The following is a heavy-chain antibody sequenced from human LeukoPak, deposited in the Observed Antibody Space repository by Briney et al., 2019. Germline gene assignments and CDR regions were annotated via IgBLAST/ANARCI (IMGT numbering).Heavy chain of an antibody. CDR3: AKPTPRYDILTGYFGY. J-gene: IGHJ4*02. CDR2: ISSSSSYI. Sequence: GGSLRLSCAASGFTFSSYSMNWVRQAPGKGLEWVSSISSSSSYIYYADSVKGRFTISRDNSKNTLYLQMNSLRAEDTAVYYCAKPTPRYDILTGYFGYWGQGTLVTVSS. CDR1: GFTFSSYS. D-gene: IGHD3-9*01. V-gene: IGHV3-21*04.